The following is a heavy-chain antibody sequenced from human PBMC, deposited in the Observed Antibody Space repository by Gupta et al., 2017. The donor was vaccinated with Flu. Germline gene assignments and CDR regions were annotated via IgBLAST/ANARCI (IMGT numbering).Heavy chain of an antibody. Sequence: AMSWVRQAPGKGLEWVSAISGSGGSTYYADSVKGRFTISRDNSKNTLYLQMNSLRAEDTAVYYCAKEKFTFGGVISLFDPWGQGTLVTVSS. CDR3: AKEKFTFGGVISLFDP. J-gene: IGHJ5*02. CDR2: ISGSGGST. CDR1: A. D-gene: IGHD3-16*02. V-gene: IGHV3-23*01.